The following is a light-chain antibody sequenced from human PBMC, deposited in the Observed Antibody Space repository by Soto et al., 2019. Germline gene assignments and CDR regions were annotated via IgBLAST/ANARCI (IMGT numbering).Light chain of an antibody. J-gene: IGLJ2*01. V-gene: IGLV1-44*01. CDR2: SNH. CDR1: SSNIGRNT. Sequence: QSVLTQPPSASGTPGQRVTISCSGSSSNIGRNTVNWYQHLPGTAPKLLLYSNHQRPSGVPDRFSGSKSGTSASLAITGLQSHDEADYYCAAWDDSLSGVVFGGGTKLTVL. CDR3: AAWDDSLSGVV.